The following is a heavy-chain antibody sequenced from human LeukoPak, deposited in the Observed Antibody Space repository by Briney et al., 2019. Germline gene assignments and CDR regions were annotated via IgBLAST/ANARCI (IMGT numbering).Heavy chain of an antibody. V-gene: IGHV4-34*01. CDR2: INHSGST. Sequence: SETLSLTCAVYGGSFSGYYWSWIRQPPGKGLEWIGEINHSGSTNYNPSLKSRVTISVDTSKNQFSLKLSSVTAADTAVYYCARLHSVEGFDYWGQGTLVTVSS. D-gene: IGHD5/OR15-5a*01. CDR3: ARLHSVEGFDY. J-gene: IGHJ4*02. CDR1: GGSFSGYY.